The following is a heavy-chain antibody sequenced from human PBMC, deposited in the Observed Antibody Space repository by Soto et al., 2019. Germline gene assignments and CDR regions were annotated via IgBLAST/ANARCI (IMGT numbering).Heavy chain of an antibody. CDR2: IYYSGST. CDR3: ARGNYDILTGYYSDFDY. Sequence: SETLSLTCTVSGGSISSYYWSWIRQPPGKGLEWIGYIYYSGSTNYNPSLKSRVTISVDTSKNQFSLKLSSVTAADTAVYYCARGNYDILTGYYSDFDYWGQGTLVTVSS. CDR1: GGSISSYY. D-gene: IGHD3-9*01. J-gene: IGHJ4*02. V-gene: IGHV4-59*01.